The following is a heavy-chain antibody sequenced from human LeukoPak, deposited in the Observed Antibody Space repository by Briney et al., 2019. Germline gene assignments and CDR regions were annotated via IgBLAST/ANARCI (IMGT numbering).Heavy chain of an antibody. CDR3: ARRPKPSDYSSSWYNLDH. V-gene: IGHV3-74*01. CDR2: INGDGSSI. Sequence: GGSLRLSCAASRFTFSDYWIHWVSQAPGKGLVWVSRINGDGSSISYADSVRGRFTISRDNAKNTVYLQMNSLRGEDTAVYYCARRPKPSDYSSSWYNLDHLGQGTLVTVSS. J-gene: IGHJ4*02. D-gene: IGHD6-13*01. CDR1: RFTFSDYW.